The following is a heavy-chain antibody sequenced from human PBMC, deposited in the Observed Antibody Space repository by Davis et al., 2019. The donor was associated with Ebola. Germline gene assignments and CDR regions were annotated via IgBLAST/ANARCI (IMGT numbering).Heavy chain of an antibody. CDR2: ISFDGRLR. V-gene: IGHV3-30*03. CDR3: VREQYGEIYFDS. D-gene: IGHD4-17*01. J-gene: IGHJ4*02. CDR1: GFIFSDFG. Sequence: GESLKISCAASGFIFSDFGMHWVRQAPGKGLEWLATISFDGRLRSYADSVKGRFTISRDNSDNMLFLQMTSLRGDDTAVYYCVREQYGEIYFDSWGQGKLVTVSS.